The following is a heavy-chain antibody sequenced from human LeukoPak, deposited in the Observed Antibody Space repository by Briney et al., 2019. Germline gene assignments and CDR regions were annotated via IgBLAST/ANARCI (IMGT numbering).Heavy chain of an antibody. J-gene: IGHJ4*02. Sequence: SETLSFTCTVSGGSISSGGYYWSWIRQPAGKGLEWIGRIYTSGNTNYNPSLKSRVTISVDTSKNQFSLKLSSVTAADTAVYYCAREGGYSYGDAPLHFDYWGQGTLVTVSS. CDR2: IYTSGNT. CDR3: AREGGYSYGDAPLHFDY. V-gene: IGHV4-61*02. CDR1: GGSISSGGYY. D-gene: IGHD5-18*01.